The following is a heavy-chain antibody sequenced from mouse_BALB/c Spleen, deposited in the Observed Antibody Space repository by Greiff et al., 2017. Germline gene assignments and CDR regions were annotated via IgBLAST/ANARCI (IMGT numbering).Heavy chain of an antibody. J-gene: IGHJ3*01. Sequence: EVQLQQSGTVLARPGASVKMSCKASGYTFTSYWMHWVKQRPGQGLEWIGAIYPGNSDTSYNQKFKGKAKLTAVTSTSTAYMELSSLTNEDSAVYYCTRGENYYGWFAYWGQGTLVTVSA. CDR2: IYPGNSDT. CDR1: GYTFTSYW. V-gene: IGHV1-5*01. D-gene: IGHD1-1*01. CDR3: TRGENYYGWFAY.